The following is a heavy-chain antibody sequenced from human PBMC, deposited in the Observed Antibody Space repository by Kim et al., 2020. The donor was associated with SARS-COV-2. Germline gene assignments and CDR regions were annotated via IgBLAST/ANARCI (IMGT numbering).Heavy chain of an antibody. CDR2: IKQDASEK. J-gene: IGHJ4*02. CDR3: AGGKGWLVEN. V-gene: IGHV3-7*01. CDR1: GFIFSDHW. Sequence: GGSLRLSCAASGFIFSDHWMTWVRQVPGKGLEWVANIKQDASEKLYLDSVKGRFIISRDNAKNSVYLYMNSLRGDDTAVYYCAGGKGWLVENWGQGTLVT. D-gene: IGHD3-9*01.